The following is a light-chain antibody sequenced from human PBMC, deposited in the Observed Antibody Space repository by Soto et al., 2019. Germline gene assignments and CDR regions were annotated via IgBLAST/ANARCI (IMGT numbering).Light chain of an antibody. V-gene: IGLV2-14*01. CDR2: EVY. Sequence: QSALTQPASVSGSPGQSITISCTGTSSDVGIYNYVSWYQQHPGKAPRLIICEVYNRPSGVSNRFSGSKSGNTASLTISGLRPEDEADYYCTSFTTSSIWVFGGGTKVTVL. CDR3: TSFTTSSIWV. CDR1: SSDVGIYNY. J-gene: IGLJ3*02.